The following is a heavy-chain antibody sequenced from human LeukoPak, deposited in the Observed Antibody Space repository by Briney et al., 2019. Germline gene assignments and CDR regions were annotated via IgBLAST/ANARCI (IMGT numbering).Heavy chain of an antibody. D-gene: IGHD2-21*01. J-gene: IGHJ4*02. CDR2: INAGNGHT. Sequence: ASVKVSCKASGYTFSNYAIHWVRQAPGQRFEWMGWINAGNGHTKYSQNFQGRVTTTRDSSASTAYMELSSLTSEDTAVYYCARGIWSARTVDYYLDYWGQGTLVTVSS. V-gene: IGHV1-3*01. CDR1: GYTFSNYA. CDR3: ARGIWSARTVDYYLDY.